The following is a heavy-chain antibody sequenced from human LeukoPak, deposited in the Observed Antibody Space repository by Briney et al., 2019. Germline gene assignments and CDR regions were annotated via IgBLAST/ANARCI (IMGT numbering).Heavy chain of an antibody. CDR2: INHSGST. D-gene: IGHD3-3*01. V-gene: IGHV4-34*01. CDR3: ARGQHDFWSGYRRNYFDY. J-gene: IGHJ4*02. CDR1: GGSFSGYY. Sequence: SETLSLTCAVYGGSFSGYYWSWIRQPPGKGLEWIGEINHSGSTNYNPSLKSRVTISADTSKNQFSLKLSSVTAADTAVYYCARGQHDFWSGYRRNYFDYWGQGTLVTVSS.